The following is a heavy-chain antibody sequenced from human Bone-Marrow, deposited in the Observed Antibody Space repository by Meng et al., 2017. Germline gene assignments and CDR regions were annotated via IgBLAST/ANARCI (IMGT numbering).Heavy chain of an antibody. V-gene: IGHV3-7*01. CDR3: ARGIRNWGFGY. CDR1: GFTFSSYW. D-gene: IGHD7-27*01. J-gene: IGHJ4*02. Sequence: GESLKISCAASGFTFSSYWMSWVRQAPGKGLEWVANIKQDGSEKYYVDSVKGRFTISRDNAKNSLYLQMNSLRAADTAVYYCARGIRNWGFGYWGQGTLVTVSS. CDR2: IKQDGSEK.